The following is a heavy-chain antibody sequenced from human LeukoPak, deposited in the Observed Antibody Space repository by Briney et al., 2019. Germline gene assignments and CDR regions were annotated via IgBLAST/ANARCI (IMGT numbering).Heavy chain of an antibody. CDR1: GYTFTNYY. D-gene: IGHD5-24*01. CDR2: INPGGANT. J-gene: IGHJ3*02. Sequence: GASVKVSCKASGYTFTNYYIHWVRQAPGQGLEWMGLINPGGANTNYAQNFQGRVTMTRDTSTSTVHMELSSLRSEDTAIYYCARIRDGYNDAYDIWGQGTVVTVPS. V-gene: IGHV1-46*01. CDR3: ARIRDGYNDAYDI.